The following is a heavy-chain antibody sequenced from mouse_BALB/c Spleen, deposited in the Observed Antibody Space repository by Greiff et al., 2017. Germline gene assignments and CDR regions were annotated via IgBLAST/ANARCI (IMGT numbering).Heavy chain of an antibody. CDR3: ATTATGY. Sequence: EVQLQQSGPGLVKPSQSLSLTCTVTGYSITSDYAWNWIRQFPGNKLEWMGYISYSGSTSYNPSLKSRISITRDTSKNQFFLQLNSVTTEDTATYYCATTATGYWGQGTTLTVSS. CDR2: ISYSGST. J-gene: IGHJ2*01. CDR1: GYSITSDYA. V-gene: IGHV3-2*02. D-gene: IGHD1-2*01.